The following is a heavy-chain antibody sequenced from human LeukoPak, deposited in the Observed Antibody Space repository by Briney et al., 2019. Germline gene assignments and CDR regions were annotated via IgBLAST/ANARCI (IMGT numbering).Heavy chain of an antibody. CDR2: IGTAGDT. J-gene: IGHJ6*02. CDR3: ARWGSTYSSSPRQDYYYGMDV. D-gene: IGHD6-13*01. Sequence: PGGSLRLSCAASGFTFSSYDMHWVRQATGKGLEWVSAIGTAGDTYYPGSVKGRFTISRENAKNSLYLQMNSLRAGDTAVYYCARWGSTYSSSPRQDYYYGMDVWGQGTTVTVS. CDR1: GFTFSSYD. V-gene: IGHV3-13*01.